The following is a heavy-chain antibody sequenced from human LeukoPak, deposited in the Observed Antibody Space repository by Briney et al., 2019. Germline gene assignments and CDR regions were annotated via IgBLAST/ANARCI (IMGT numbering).Heavy chain of an antibody. V-gene: IGHV1-58*01. Sequence: VGSGNTNYAQKFQERVTITRDMSTSTAYMELSSLRSEDTAVYYCAAGYDFWSGYYIFDYWGQGTLVTVSS. CDR2: VGSGNT. CDR3: AAGYDFWSGYYIFDY. J-gene: IGHJ4*02. D-gene: IGHD3-3*01.